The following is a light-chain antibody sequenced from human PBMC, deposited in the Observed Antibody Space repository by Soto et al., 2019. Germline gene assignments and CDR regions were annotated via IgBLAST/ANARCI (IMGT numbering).Light chain of an antibody. V-gene: IGKV1-9*01. J-gene: IGKJ1*01. Sequence: GESVTITCRASQVISTSLAWYQVKPGKAPKLLIYAASTLESGVPSRFSATVSGTEFSLTITSLQPEDFATYYCQHYNSYSEAFGQGTKVELK. CDR3: QHYNSYSEA. CDR1: QVISTS. CDR2: AAS.